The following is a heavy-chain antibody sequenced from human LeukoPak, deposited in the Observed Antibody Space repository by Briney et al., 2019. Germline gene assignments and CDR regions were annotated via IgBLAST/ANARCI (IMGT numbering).Heavy chain of an antibody. CDR2: MNPNSGNT. J-gene: IGHJ6*03. CDR3: ARGRITGTRTYYYYYMDV. D-gene: IGHD1-20*01. Sequence: ASVKVSCKASGYTFTSYDINWVRQATGQGLEWMGWMNPNSGNTGYAQKFQGRVTITRNTSISTAYMELSSLRSEDTAVYYCARGRITGTRTYYYYYMDVWGKGTTVTVSS. CDR1: GYTFTSYD. V-gene: IGHV1-8*01.